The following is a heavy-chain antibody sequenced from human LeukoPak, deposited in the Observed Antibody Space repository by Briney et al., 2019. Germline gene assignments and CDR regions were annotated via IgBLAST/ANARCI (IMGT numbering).Heavy chain of an antibody. CDR2: ISGSGGST. Sequence: GGSLRLSCAASGFTFSSYGMNWVRQAPGKGLEWVSLISGSGGSTYYADSVKGRFTISRDNAKNSLYLQMNSLRAEDTAVYYCAKDLGSSGWYIDYWGQGTLVTVSS. D-gene: IGHD6-19*01. CDR3: AKDLGSSGWYIDY. V-gene: IGHV3-23*01. J-gene: IGHJ4*02. CDR1: GFTFSSYG.